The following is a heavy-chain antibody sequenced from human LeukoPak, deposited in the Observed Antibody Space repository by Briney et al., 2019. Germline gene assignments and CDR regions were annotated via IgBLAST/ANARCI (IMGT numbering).Heavy chain of an antibody. CDR3: AKDQYPWVLTDNSPFDY. V-gene: IGHV3-30*02. J-gene: IGHJ4*02. CDR1: GFTFSSYG. D-gene: IGHD3-22*01. CDR2: IRYDGSNK. Sequence: GGSLRLSCAASGFTFSSYGMHWVRQAPGKGLEWVAFIRYDGSNKYYADSVKGRFTISRDNSKNTLYLQMNSLRAEDTAVYYCAKDQYPWVLTDNSPFDYWGQGTLVTVSS.